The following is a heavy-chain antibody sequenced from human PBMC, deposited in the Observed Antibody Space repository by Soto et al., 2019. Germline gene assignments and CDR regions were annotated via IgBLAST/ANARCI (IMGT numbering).Heavy chain of an antibody. Sequence: QVQLVQSGAEVKKPGASVKVSCKASGYTFTSYYMHWVRQAPGQGLEWMGIINPSGGSTSYAQKCQGRVTRTRDTSTSTVYRELSSLRSEDTAVYYCARGQHMVVVTAARGRNWFDPWGQGTLVTVSS. CDR3: ARGQHMVVVTAARGRNWFDP. CDR2: INPSGGST. V-gene: IGHV1-46*01. D-gene: IGHD2-21*02. J-gene: IGHJ5*02. CDR1: GYTFTSYY.